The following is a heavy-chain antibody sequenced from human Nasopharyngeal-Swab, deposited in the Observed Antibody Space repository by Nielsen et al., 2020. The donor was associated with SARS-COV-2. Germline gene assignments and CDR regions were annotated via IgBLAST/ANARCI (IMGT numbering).Heavy chain of an antibody. CDR2: ISGSGDST. J-gene: IGHJ5*02. Sequence: VRQAPGKGLEWVSAISGSGDSTYYADSVKGRFTISRDNSKNTLYLQMNSLRAEDTAVYYCAKDETYYDFWSGYFRWFDPWGQGTLVTVSS. D-gene: IGHD3-3*01. CDR3: AKDETYYDFWSGYFRWFDP. V-gene: IGHV3-23*01.